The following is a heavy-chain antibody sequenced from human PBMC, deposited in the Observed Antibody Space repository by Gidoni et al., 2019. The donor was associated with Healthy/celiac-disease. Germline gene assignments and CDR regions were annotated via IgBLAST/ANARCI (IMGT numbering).Heavy chain of an antibody. Sequence: RLSCAASGFTFSSYAMSWVRPAPGKGLEWVSAISGCGGSTYYADSVKVRFTISRDNSKNTLYLQMNSLRAEDTAVYYCAKDVPETGLFWGQGTLVTVSS. CDR2: ISGCGGST. CDR1: GFTFSSYA. V-gene: IGHV3-23*01. D-gene: IGHD2-2*01. CDR3: AKDVPETGLF. J-gene: IGHJ4*02.